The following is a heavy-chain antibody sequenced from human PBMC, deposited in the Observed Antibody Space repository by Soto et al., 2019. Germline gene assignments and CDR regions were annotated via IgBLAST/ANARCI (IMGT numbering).Heavy chain of an antibody. D-gene: IGHD2-2*02. CDR1: GGSISSYY. CDR2: IYYSGST. J-gene: IGHJ6*03. CDR3: ARLSGEPAAIYYYYYMDV. Sequence: TLSLTCTVSGGSISSYYWSWIRQPPGKGLEWIGYIYYSGSTNYNPSLKSRVTISVDTSKNQFSLKLSSVTAADTAVYYCARLSGEPAAIYYYYYMDVWGKGTTVTVSS. V-gene: IGHV4-59*08.